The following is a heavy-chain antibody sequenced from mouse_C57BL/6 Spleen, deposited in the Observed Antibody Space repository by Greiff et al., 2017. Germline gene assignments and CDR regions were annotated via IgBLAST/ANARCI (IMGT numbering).Heavy chain of an antibody. V-gene: IGHV1-76*01. CDR3: ARGYYSNYPDWYFDV. J-gene: IGHJ1*03. Sequence: QVTLKVSGAELVRPGASVKLSCKASGYTFTDYYINWVKQRPGQGLEWIARIYPGSGNTYYNEKFKGKATLTAEKSSSTAYMQLSSLTSEDSAVYFCARGYYSNYPDWYFDVWGTGTTVTVSS. CDR2: IYPGSGNT. D-gene: IGHD2-5*01. CDR1: GYTFTDYY.